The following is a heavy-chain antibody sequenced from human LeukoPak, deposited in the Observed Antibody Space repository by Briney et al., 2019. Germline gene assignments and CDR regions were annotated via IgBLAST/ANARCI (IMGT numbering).Heavy chain of an antibody. CDR1: GGTFSSYP. D-gene: IGHD1-26*01. J-gene: IGHJ4*02. Sequence: ASVKVSCKASGGTFSSYPISWVRQAPGQRLEWMGWINAGNGNTKYSQKFQGRVTITRDTSASTAYMELSSLRSEDTAVYYCARVGATQLGFDYWGQGTLVTVSS. V-gene: IGHV1-3*01. CDR2: INAGNGNT. CDR3: ARVGATQLGFDY.